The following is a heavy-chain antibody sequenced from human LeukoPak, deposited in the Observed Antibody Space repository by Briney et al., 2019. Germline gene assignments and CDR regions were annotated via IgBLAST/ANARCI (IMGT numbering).Heavy chain of an antibody. D-gene: IGHD5-12*01. CDR1: GFTFSSYW. Sequence: QPGGSLRLSCAASGFTFSSYWMSWVRQAPGKGLEWVAVISYDGSEKHYTDSVKGRFTISRVNSKNTLYLQMNSLRAEDTAVYYCAKLAKAYVDIVATMDYWGQGTLVTVSS. CDR2: ISYDGSEK. V-gene: IGHV3-30*18. CDR3: AKLAKAYVDIVATMDY. J-gene: IGHJ4*02.